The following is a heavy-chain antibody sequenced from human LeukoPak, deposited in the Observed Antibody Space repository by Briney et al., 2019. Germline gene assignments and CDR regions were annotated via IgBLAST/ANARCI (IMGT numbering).Heavy chain of an antibody. D-gene: IGHD2-2*01. J-gene: IGHJ4*02. CDR3: VRYHCSSTSCYSEVSFDY. CDR1: GCTFSTYG. CDR2: IRYDGSNK. Sequence: GGSLRLSCAASGCTFSTYGMHWVRQALGKGLEWVAFIRYDGSNKYYADSVKGRFTISRDNSKSTLYLQMNSLRAEDTAVYYCVRYHCSSTSCYSEVSFDYWGQGTLVTVSS. V-gene: IGHV3-30*02.